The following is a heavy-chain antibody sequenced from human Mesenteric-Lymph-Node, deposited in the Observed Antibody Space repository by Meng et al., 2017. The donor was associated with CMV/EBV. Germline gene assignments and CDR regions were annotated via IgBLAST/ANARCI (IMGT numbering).Heavy chain of an antibody. Sequence: SETLSLSCTVSGGSMSGYLWNWIRQSPGKGLEWIAYISYSGRTDYNPSLKSRVTISIDTSENQFSLNLKSVTAADTAVYYCARVVRGFDVWGQGTMVTVSS. CDR3: ARVVRGFDV. J-gene: IGHJ3*01. V-gene: IGHV4-59*01. CDR2: ISYSGRT. D-gene: IGHD3-10*01. CDR1: GGSMSGYL.